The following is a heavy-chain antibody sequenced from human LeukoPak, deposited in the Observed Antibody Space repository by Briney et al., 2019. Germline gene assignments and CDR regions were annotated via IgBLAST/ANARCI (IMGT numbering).Heavy chain of an antibody. Sequence: GGSLRLSCTASGFTFNNYAMTWVRQAPGKGLEWVSAITGSGASTNYADSVKGRFTIARDNSKNTIYLQVSSLRAEDTAIYYCVKRSSTSSGYFDFWGRGTLVTVSS. D-gene: IGHD3-22*01. CDR2: ITGSGAST. J-gene: IGHJ4*02. CDR3: VKRSSTSSGYFDF. V-gene: IGHV3-23*01. CDR1: GFTFNNYA.